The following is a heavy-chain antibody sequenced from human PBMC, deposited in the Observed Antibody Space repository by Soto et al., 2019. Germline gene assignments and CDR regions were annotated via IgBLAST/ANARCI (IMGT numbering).Heavy chain of an antibody. D-gene: IGHD2-2*01. CDR3: ARGGIVVVPAATADNWFDP. V-gene: IGHV4-30-4*01. Sequence: PSETLSLTCTVSGGSISSGDYYWSWIRQPPGKGLEWIGYIYYSGSTYYNPSLKSRVTISVDTSKNQFSLKLSSVTAADTAVYYCARGGIVVVPAATADNWFDPWGQGTLVTVSS. CDR2: IYYSGST. J-gene: IGHJ5*02. CDR1: GGSISSGDYY.